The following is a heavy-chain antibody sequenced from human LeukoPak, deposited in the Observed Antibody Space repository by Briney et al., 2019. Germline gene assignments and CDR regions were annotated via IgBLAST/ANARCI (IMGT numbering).Heavy chain of an antibody. J-gene: IGHJ5*02. Sequence: GGSLRLSCAASGFTFSSYSMNWVRQAPGEGLEWVSSISSSSSYIYYADSVKGRFTISRDNAKNSLYLQMNSLRAEDTAVYYCARDLSGIAVSSAWGQGTLVTVSS. CDR3: ARDLSGIAVSSA. V-gene: IGHV3-21*01. CDR1: GFTFSSYS. CDR2: ISSSSSYI. D-gene: IGHD6-19*01.